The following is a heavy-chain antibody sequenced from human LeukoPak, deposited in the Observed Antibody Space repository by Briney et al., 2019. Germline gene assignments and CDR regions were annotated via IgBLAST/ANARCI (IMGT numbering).Heavy chain of an antibody. CDR1: GYTFTSYV. V-gene: IGHV1-2*02. J-gene: IGHJ5*02. CDR3: ARDPYCSSTSCQYNWFDP. Sequence: GASVKVSCKASGYTFTSYVISWVRQAPGQGLEWMGWINPNSGGTNYAQKFQGRVTMTRDTSISTAYMELSRLRSDDTAVYYCARDPYCSSTSCQYNWFDPWGQGTLVTVSS. CDR2: INPNSGGT. D-gene: IGHD2-2*01.